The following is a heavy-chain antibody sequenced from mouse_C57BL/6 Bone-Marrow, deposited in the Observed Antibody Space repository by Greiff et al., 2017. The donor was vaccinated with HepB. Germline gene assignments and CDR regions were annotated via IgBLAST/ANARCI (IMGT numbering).Heavy chain of an antibody. D-gene: IGHD1-1*01. CDR1: GYTFTTYP. V-gene: IGHV1-47*01. CDR2: FHPYNDDT. J-gene: IGHJ3*01. Sequence: VNLVESGAELVKPGASVKMSCKASGYTFTTYPIEWMKQNHGKSLEWIGNFHPYNDDTKYNEKFKGKATLTVEKSSSTVYLELSRLTSDDSAVYYCARRHYGSSWFAYWGQGTLVTVSA. CDR3: ARRHYGSSWFAY.